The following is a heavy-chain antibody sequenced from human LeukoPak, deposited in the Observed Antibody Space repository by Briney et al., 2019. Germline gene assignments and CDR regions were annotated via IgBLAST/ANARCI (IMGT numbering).Heavy chain of an antibody. V-gene: IGHV3-23*01. CDR3: AKTVVPAAIEYYFDY. Sequence: GGSLRLSCAASGFTFSSYAMSWVRQAPGKGLEWVSAISGSGGSTYYADSVKGRFTIPRDNSKKTLYLQMNSLRAEDTAVYYCAKTVVPAAIEYYFDYWGQGTLVTVSS. D-gene: IGHD2-2*01. CDR1: GFTFSSYA. J-gene: IGHJ4*02. CDR2: ISGSGGST.